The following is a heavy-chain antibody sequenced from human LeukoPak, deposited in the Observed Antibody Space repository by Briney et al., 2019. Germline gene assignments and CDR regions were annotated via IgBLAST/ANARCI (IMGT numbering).Heavy chain of an antibody. Sequence: SETLSLTCTVSGGSISSYYWNWIRQPPGKGLEWIGYIYYSGSTNYNPSLKSRVTISVDTSKNQFSLKLRSVTAADTAVYYCARGGWYPESFQHWGQGALVTVSS. CDR2: IYYSGST. D-gene: IGHD6-19*01. J-gene: IGHJ1*01. V-gene: IGHV4-59*01. CDR3: ARGGWYPESFQH. CDR1: GGSISSYY.